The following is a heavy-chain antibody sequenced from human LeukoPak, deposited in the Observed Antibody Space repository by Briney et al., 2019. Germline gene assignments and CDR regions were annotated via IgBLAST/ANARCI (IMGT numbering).Heavy chain of an antibody. V-gene: IGHV3-48*01. CDR1: GFTFDSYS. J-gene: IGHJ4*02. Sequence: GGSLRLSCAASGFTFDSYSMNWVRQAPGKGLEWVSYISGRSSTIYYADSVKGRFTISRDNAKDSLYLQMNSLRADDTAVYHCARGRMRYYFDFWGQGSLVTVSS. D-gene: IGHD2-8*01. CDR3: ARGRMRYYFDF. CDR2: ISGRSSTI.